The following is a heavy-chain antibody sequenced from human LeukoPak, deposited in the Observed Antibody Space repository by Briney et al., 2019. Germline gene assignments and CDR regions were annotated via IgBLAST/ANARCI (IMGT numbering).Heavy chain of an antibody. CDR2: IYYSGST. CDR1: GGSISSYY. J-gene: IGHJ4*02. CDR3: ARCAAMDDDFFDY. D-gene: IGHD5-18*01. Sequence: SETLSLTCTVSGGSISSYYWTWVRQPPGKGLEWIGYIYYSGSTNYNPSLKSRLTISLDTSKNPFSLKLSSGTAADTAVYYCARCAAMDDDFFDYWGQGILVSVSS. V-gene: IGHV4-59*01.